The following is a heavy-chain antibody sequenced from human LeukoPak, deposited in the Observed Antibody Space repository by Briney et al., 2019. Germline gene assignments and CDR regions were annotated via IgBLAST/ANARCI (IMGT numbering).Heavy chain of an antibody. CDR1: GFTFSSYS. V-gene: IGHV3-21*01. D-gene: IGHD1-26*01. CDR2: ISSSSSYI. CDR3: ARVAEVGVTGYYYYMDV. Sequence: GGSLRLSCAASGFTFSSYSMNSVRQAPEKGLEWVSAISSSSSYIYYADSVKGRFTISRDNAKNSLYLQMNSLRAEDTAVYYCARVAEVGVTGYYYYMDVWGKGTSVTISS. J-gene: IGHJ6*03.